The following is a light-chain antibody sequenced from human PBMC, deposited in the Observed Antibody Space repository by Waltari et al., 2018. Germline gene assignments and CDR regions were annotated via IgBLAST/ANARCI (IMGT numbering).Light chain of an antibody. Sequence: VMTQSPATLSLFPGERAVPSCWASQSIAPNLAWFQQKPGQAPRLLISGASTRATNVPTRFSGSGSGTAFTLTISSLQSEDFAVYYCQQYNNWPPWTFGPGTKVEIK. CDR3: QQYNNWPPWT. V-gene: IGKV3-15*01. J-gene: IGKJ1*01. CDR2: GAS. CDR1: QSIAPN.